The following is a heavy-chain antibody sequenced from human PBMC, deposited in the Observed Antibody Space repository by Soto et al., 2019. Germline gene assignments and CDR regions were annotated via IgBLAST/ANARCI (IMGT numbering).Heavy chain of an antibody. V-gene: IGHV4-31*03. D-gene: IGHD3-10*01. CDR3: ALVRGVYEMPFDY. Sequence: PSETLSLTCTVSGGSISSGGYYWSWIRQHPGKGLEWIGYIYYSGSTYYNPSLKSRVTISVDTSKNQFSLKLSSVTAADTAVYYCALVRGVYEMPFDYWGQGTLVTVSS. CDR1: GGSISSGGYY. CDR2: IYYSGST. J-gene: IGHJ4*02.